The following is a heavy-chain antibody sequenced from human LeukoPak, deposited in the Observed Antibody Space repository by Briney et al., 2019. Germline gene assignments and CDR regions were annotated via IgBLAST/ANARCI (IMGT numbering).Heavy chain of an antibody. Sequence: SETLSLTCTVSGGSISSYYWSWIRQPPGKGLEWIGYIYYSGSTNYNPSLKSRVTISVDTSKNQFSLKLSSVTAADTAVYYCARRPAGIAARPFDYWGQGTLVTVSS. D-gene: IGHD6-13*01. CDR3: ARRPAGIAARPFDY. J-gene: IGHJ4*02. V-gene: IGHV4-59*12. CDR2: IYYSGST. CDR1: GGSISSYY.